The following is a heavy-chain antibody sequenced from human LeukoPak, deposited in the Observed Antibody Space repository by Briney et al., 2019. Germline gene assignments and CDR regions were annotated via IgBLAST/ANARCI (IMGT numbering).Heavy chain of an antibody. Sequence: SETLSLTCAVSGGSFSAYYWSLIRQPPGKGLEWIGEINHSGGINYNPSLKSRVTISIDTSKNQFSLKLNSVTAADTALYYCARGSRVAVSGSRPFDPWGQGTLVTVSS. D-gene: IGHD6-13*01. V-gene: IGHV4-34*01. CDR3: ARGSRVAVSGSRPFDP. J-gene: IGHJ5*02. CDR2: INHSGGI. CDR1: GGSFSAYY.